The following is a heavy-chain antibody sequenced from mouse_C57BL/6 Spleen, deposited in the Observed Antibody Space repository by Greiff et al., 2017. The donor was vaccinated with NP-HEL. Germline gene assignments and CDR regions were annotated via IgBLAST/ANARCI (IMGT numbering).Heavy chain of an antibody. V-gene: IGHV1-4*01. CDR2: INPSSGYT. D-gene: IGHD1-1*01. CDR1: GYTFTSYT. J-gene: IGHJ4*01. Sequence: VMLVESGAELARPGASVKMSCKASGYTFTSYTMHWVKQRPGQGLEWIGYINPSSGYTKYNQKFKDKATLTADKSSSTAYMQLSSLTSEDSAVYYCARWDYYGSSYDAMDYWGQGTSVTVSS. CDR3: ARWDYYGSSYDAMDY.